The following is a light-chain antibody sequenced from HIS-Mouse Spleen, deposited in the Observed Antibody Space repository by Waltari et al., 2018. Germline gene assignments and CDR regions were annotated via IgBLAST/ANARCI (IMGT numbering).Light chain of an antibody. CDR2: GKN. CDR1: SRRSYY. CDR3: NSRESSGNHWV. J-gene: IGLJ3*02. Sequence: SSELTQDPAVSVALGQTVRITCQGDSRRSYYASWYQQKPVQAPVLVIYGKNNRPSGIPDRFSGSSSGNTASLTITGAQAEDEADYYCNSRESSGNHWVFGGGTKLTVL. V-gene: IGLV3-19*01.